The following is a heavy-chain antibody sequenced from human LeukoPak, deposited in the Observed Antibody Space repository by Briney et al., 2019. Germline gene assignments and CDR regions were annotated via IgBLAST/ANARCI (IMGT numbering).Heavy chain of an antibody. J-gene: IGHJ4*02. Sequence: GGSLRLSCAASGFTFSSYAMSWVRQAPVKGLEWVSAVSGSGDNTYYADSVKGRFTISRDNSKNTLYLQMNSLRAEDTAVYYCAKLHVLTTGYYFDYWGQGTLVTVSS. D-gene: IGHD4/OR15-4a*01. CDR2: VSGSGDNT. CDR3: AKLHVLTTGYYFDY. V-gene: IGHV3-23*01. CDR1: GFTFSSYA.